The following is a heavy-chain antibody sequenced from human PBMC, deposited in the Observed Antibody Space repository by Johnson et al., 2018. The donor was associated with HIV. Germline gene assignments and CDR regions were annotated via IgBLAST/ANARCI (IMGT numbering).Heavy chain of an antibody. CDR3: AKDRLGDSAWYTLDAVDI. CDR2: IFSDGSI. J-gene: IGHJ3*02. V-gene: IGHV3-66*01. CDR1: GITVGTNY. Sequence: VQLVESGGGLVQPGGSLRLSCAASGITVGTNYMSWVRQAPGKGLEWVSVIFSDGSIYYADSVKGRCTISRDNSKNTLYLQMNSLGADDTAVYYCAKDRLGDSAWYTLDAVDIWGQGTMVTVSS. D-gene: IGHD6-19*01.